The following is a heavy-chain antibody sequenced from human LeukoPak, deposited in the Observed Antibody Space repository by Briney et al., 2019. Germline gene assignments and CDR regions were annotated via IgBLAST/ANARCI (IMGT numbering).Heavy chain of an antibody. Sequence: PSETLSLTCTVSGGSISNYYWSWIRQPPGKGLGWIGYIYYSGSTTYNPSLKSRVTLSVDTSENQFSLRLTSVTAADTAVYYCARRTVVLDYWGRGTLVTVSS. J-gene: IGHJ4*02. V-gene: IGHV4-59*01. CDR3: ARRTVVLDY. CDR1: GGSISNYY. D-gene: IGHD4-17*01. CDR2: IYYSGST.